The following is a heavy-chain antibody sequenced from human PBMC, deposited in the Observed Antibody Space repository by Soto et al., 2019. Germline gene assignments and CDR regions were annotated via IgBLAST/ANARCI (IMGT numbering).Heavy chain of an antibody. CDR2: ISYGGHT. CDR3: ARQRAWYGEWAFEI. J-gene: IGHJ3*02. CDR1: GDSFSTPMFY. V-gene: IGHV4-39*01. D-gene: IGHD2-15*01. Sequence: QVQLQESGPGLVKPSETMPLTCTVSPDAVSGDSFSTPMFYWGWIRQPPGKGLEWIASISYGGHTSHNPSLTSRLTISVDSSKSQFSLRMTSVTAADTAVYYCARQRAWYGEWAFEIWGQGTMVTV.